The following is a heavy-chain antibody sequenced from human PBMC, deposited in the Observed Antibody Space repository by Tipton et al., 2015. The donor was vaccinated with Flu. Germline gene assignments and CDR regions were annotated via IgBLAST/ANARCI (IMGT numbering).Heavy chain of an antibody. CDR1: DYSIGSDSS. D-gene: IGHD2-2*01. V-gene: IGHV4-38-2*02. J-gene: IGHJ4*02. CDR3: VRLTYCSSTNCPVVS. Sequence: GLVKPSETLSLKCTVSDYSIGSDSSWGWIRQSPRKGLEWVGSFFRGEGDIYNLSLNLSLRSRVTMPVDTSKNQFFLNMNSVTAADTAVYYCVRLTYCSSTNCPVVSWGQGTLVTVSS. CDR2: FFRGEGD.